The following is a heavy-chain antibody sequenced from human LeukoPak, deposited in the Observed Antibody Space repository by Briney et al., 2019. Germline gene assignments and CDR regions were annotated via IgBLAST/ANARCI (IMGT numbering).Heavy chain of an antibody. CDR2: ISGSGGAT. CDR3: AESPYSGTSPYYYFYYMDV. D-gene: IGHD2-2*01. Sequence: GGSLRLSCAASGFTFSNYAMTWVRQAPGKGLEWVSGISGSGGATYDADSVKGRFTISRDNSKNTLYLQMNSLRADDTAVYYCAESPYSGTSPYYYFYYMDVWGKGTTVTVSS. V-gene: IGHV3-23*01. J-gene: IGHJ6*03. CDR1: GFTFSNYA.